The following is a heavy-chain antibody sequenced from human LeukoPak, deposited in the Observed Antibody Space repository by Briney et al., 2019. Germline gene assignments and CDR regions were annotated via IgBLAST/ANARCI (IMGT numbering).Heavy chain of an antibody. V-gene: IGHV3-74*01. J-gene: IGHJ6*02. CDR1: GFTFSSYW. Sequence: PGGSLRLSCEVSGFTFSSYWMNWVRQVPGKGPVWVSRINYDGSSTNYADSVKGRFTISRDNAKNTPYLQMSSLRAEDTAVYFCARGYYEMDVWGQGTTVTVSS. CDR2: INYDGSST. CDR3: ARGYYEMDV.